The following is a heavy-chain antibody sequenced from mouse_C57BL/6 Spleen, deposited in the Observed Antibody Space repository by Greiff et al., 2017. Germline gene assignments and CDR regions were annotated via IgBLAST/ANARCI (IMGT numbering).Heavy chain of an antibody. Sequence: SGPVLVKPGASVKMSCKASGYTFTDYYMNWVKQSHGKSLEWIGVINPYNGGTSYNQKFKGKATLTVDKSSSTAYMELNSLTSEDSAVYYCARLGEEEKAYWGQGTLVTVSA. CDR3: ARLGEEEKAY. CDR1: GYTFTDYY. CDR2: INPYNGGT. J-gene: IGHJ3*01. V-gene: IGHV1-19*01.